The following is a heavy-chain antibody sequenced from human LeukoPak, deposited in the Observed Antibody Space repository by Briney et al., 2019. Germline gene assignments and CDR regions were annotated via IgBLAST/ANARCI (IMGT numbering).Heavy chain of an antibody. CDR1: GYTFTSYG. CDR2: ISAYNGNT. CDR3: ARMEYYSDSGSPNWFDP. V-gene: IGHV1-18*01. D-gene: IGHD3-10*01. J-gene: IGHJ5*02. Sequence: ASVKLSCKASGYTFTSYGISWMRHRPAQGLEWMGWISAYNGNTNYAQKLQGRVTMTTDTSTSTAYMELMSLRSDDTAVYYCARMEYYSDSGSPNWFDPWGQGTLVTVSS.